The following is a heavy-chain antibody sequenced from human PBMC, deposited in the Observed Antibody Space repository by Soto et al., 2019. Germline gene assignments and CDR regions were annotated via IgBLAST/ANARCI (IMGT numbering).Heavy chain of an antibody. V-gene: IGHV1-69*13. CDR3: ARDSPGYYERYFDY. CDR1: GGTFSSYV. J-gene: IGHJ4*02. Sequence: SVKVSCKASGGTFSSYVISWVRQAPGQGLEWMGGIIPIFGTANYAQKFQGRVTITADESTSTSYMELSSLRSEDTAVYYCARDSPGYYERYFDYWGQGTLVTVS. CDR2: IIPIFGTA. D-gene: IGHD3-22*01.